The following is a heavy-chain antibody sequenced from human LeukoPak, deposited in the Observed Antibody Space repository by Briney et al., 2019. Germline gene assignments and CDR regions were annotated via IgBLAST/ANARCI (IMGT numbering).Heavy chain of an antibody. CDR3: ARNPLGTTTFDY. J-gene: IGHJ4*02. CDR1: GYTFTGYY. D-gene: IGHD1-7*01. Sequence: ASVKVSCKASGYTFTGYYMHWVRQAPGQGLEWMGWINADNGDTKYSQKFQGRITFTTDTSATTAYMELSSLNSEDTAVYYCARNPLGTTTFDYWGQGTLVTVSS. CDR2: INADNGDT. V-gene: IGHV1-3*01.